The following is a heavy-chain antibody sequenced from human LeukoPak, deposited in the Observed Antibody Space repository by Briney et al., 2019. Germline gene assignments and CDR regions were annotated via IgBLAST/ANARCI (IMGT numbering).Heavy chain of an antibody. V-gene: IGHV4-59*01. D-gene: IGHD3-3*01. Sequence: PSETLSLTCTVSGGSISSYYWSWIRQPPGKGLEWIGYIYYSGSTNYNPSLKSRVTISVDTSKNQFSVKLSSVTAADTAVYYCARDKWSGYSYWYFDLWGRGTLVTVSS. CDR3: ARDKWSGYSYWYFDL. J-gene: IGHJ2*01. CDR2: IYYSGST. CDR1: GGSISSYY.